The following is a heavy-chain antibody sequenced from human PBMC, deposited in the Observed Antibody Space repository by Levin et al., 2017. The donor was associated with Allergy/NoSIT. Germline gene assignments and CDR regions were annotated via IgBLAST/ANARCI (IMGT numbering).Heavy chain of an antibody. D-gene: IGHD3-10*01. Sequence: GESLKISCAASGFTFSSYGMHWVRQAPGKGLEWVAVISYDGSNKYYADSVKGRFTISRDNSKNTLYLQMNSLRAEDTAVYYCAKAGSYGSGSYSHFDYWGQGTLVTVSS. CDR3: AKAGSYGSGSYSHFDY. CDR2: ISYDGSNK. J-gene: IGHJ4*02. CDR1: GFTFSSYG. V-gene: IGHV3-30*18.